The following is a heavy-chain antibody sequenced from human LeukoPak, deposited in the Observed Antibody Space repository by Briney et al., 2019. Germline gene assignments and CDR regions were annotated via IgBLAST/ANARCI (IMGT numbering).Heavy chain of an antibody. V-gene: IGHV3-33*01. D-gene: IGHD2-15*01. CDR2: IWYDGSVQ. Sequence: GGSLSLSFLASGYTFGSYGMHGVRQAPGKGLEWVAVIWYDGSVQYYADSVKGRFTISRDDSKNTLHLQMNSLRAEDTAVYYCARVAGLRRPMDVWGQGTTVTVAS. CDR3: ARVAGLRRPMDV. CDR1: GYTFGSYG. J-gene: IGHJ6*02.